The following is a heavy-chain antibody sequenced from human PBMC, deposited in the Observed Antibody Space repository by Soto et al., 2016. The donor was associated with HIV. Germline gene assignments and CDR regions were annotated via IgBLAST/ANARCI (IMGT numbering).Heavy chain of an antibody. D-gene: IGHD2-8*01. Sequence: QVQLQESGPGLVKPSETLSLNCNLSGGALSDHYWNWVRLSPQRGLEWIGYILYSGHVNFNPSLKSRVTMSIDVSHSQISLKIDLSDCCDTAMYYCTSRPLNNNAVYLDNWGQGPQSPS. CDR2: ILYSGHV. J-gene: IGHJ4*02. CDR3: TSRPLNNNAVYLDN. CDR1: GGALSDHY. V-gene: IGHV4-59*03.